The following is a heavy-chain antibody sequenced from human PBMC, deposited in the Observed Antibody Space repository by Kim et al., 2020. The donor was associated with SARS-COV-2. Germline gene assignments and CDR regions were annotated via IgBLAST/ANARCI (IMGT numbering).Heavy chain of an antibody. Sequence: ADSVRGRFPLSSDNSKNTLYLQMNSLRAEDTAVYYCARGMGVARGYGMDVWGQGTTVIVSS. V-gene: IGHV3-66*01. CDR3: ARGMGVARGYGMDV. J-gene: IGHJ6*02. D-gene: IGHD3-16*01.